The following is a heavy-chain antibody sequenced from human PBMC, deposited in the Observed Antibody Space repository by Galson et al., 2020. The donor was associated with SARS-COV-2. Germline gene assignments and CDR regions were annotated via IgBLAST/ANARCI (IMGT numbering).Heavy chain of an antibody. Sequence: GGSLRLSCAASGFTFSSYGMHWVRQAPGKGLEWVAVIWYDGSNKYYVDSVKGRFTISRDNSKNTLYLQMNSLRAEDTAVYYCARDLGVGSGYDNVDYWGQGTLVTVSS. D-gene: IGHD3-22*01. CDR3: ARDLGVGSGYDNVDY. V-gene: IGHV3-33*01. J-gene: IGHJ4*02. CDR1: GFTFSSYG. CDR2: IWYDGSNK.